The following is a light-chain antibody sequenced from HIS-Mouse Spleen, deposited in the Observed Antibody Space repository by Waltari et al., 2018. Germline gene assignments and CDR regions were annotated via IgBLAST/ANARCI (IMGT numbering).Light chain of an antibody. CDR2: EDS. Sequence: SYELTQPPSVSVSPGQTARITCSGDALPKKYAYWYQQKSGQAPVLGIYEDSKRPSGIPERCSGSSSGTMATLTISGAQVEDEADYSCYATDSSGNHRVFGGGTKLTVL. CDR1: ALPKKY. V-gene: IGLV3-10*01. J-gene: IGLJ2*01. CDR3: YATDSSGNHRV.